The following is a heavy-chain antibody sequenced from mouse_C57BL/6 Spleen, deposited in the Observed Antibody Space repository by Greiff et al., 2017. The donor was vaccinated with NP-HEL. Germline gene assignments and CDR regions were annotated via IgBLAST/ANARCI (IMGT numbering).Heavy chain of an antibody. Sequence: VQLQQSGAELMRPGASVTLSCKASGYTFTDYEMHWVKQTPVHGLEWIGAIDPETGGTAYNQKFKGKAILTADKSSSTAYMELRSLTSEDSAVYYCTRELSGSSTFIDYWGQGTTLTVSS. CDR3: TRELSGSSTFIDY. J-gene: IGHJ2*01. CDR2: IDPETGGT. V-gene: IGHV1-15*01. D-gene: IGHD1-1*01. CDR1: GYTFTDYE.